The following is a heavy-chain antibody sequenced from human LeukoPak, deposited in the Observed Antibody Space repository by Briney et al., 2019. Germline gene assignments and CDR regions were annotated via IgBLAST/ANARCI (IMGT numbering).Heavy chain of an antibody. Sequence: PSETLSLTRAVSGYSISSGYYWAWIRQPPGKGLERIGSIYHIGSTYYNPSLKSRVTISVDTSNNQFSLKLSSVTAADTAVYYCARLDSWSGSQTPYYYYYYMDVWGKGTTVTVSS. J-gene: IGHJ6*03. CDR1: GYSISSGYY. CDR2: IYHIGST. V-gene: IGHV4-38-2*01. D-gene: IGHD3-3*01. CDR3: ARLDSWSGSQTPYYYYYYMDV.